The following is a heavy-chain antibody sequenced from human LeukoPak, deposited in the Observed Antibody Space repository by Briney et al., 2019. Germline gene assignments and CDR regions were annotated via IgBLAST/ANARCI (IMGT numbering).Heavy chain of an antibody. CDR3: ARDVYCGGDCSYFDS. D-gene: IGHD2-21*02. CDR1: GGSISSSSYY. J-gene: IGHJ4*02. V-gene: IGHV4-39*07. CDR2: IYYSGST. Sequence: SETLSLTCTVSGGSISSSSYYWGWIRQPPGKGLEWIGSIYYSGSTYCNPSLKSRVTVSVDTSKNQFSLKLTSVTAADTAVYYCARDVYCGGDCSYFDSWGQGTLVTVSS.